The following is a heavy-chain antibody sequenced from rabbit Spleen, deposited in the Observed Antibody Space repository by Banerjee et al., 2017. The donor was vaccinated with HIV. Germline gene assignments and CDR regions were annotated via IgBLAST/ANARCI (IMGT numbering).Heavy chain of an antibody. Sequence: QSLEVSGGDLVKPGASLTLTCKASGFSFSDRDVMCWVRQAPGKGLEWIACINAVTGKAVYASWAKGRYTFSKTSSTTVDLKMTSLTAADTATYFCVRRANGAYDLWGPGTLVTVS. CDR2: INAVTGKA. CDR3: VRRANGAYDL. D-gene: IGHD6-1*01. J-gene: IGHJ4*01. CDR1: GFSFSDRDV. V-gene: IGHV1S40*01.